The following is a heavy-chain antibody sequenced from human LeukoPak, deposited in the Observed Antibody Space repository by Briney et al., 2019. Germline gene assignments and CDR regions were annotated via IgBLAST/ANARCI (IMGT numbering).Heavy chain of an antibody. CDR3: ATAMDQLLCSTLKDYYYYMDV. Sequence: ASVTVSCKASGYTFTSYDINWVRQAPGQGLEWMGWMNPNSGNTGYAQKFQGRVTMTRNTSISTAYMELSSLRSEDTAVYYCATAMDQLLCSTLKDYYYYMDVWRKGTTVTVSS. D-gene: IGHD2-2*01. V-gene: IGHV1-8*01. CDR1: GYTFTSYD. CDR2: MNPNSGNT. J-gene: IGHJ6*03.